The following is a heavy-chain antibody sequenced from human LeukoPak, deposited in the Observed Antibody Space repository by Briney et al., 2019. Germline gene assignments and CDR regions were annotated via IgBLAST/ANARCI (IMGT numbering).Heavy chain of an antibody. D-gene: IGHD3-10*01. V-gene: IGHV1-69*13. Sequence: EASVKVSCKASGGTFSSYAISWVRQAPGQGLEWMGGIIPIFGTANYAQKFQGRVTITADESTSTAYMELSSLRSEDTAVYYCARSPNRLLWFGEIWGQGTLVTVSS. CDR2: IIPIFGTA. CDR1: GGTFSSYA. J-gene: IGHJ4*02. CDR3: ARSPNRLLWFGEI.